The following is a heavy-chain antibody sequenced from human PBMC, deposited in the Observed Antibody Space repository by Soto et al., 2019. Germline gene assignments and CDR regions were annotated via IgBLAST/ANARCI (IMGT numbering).Heavy chain of an antibody. Sequence: GGSLRLSCAASGFTFSSYSMNWVRQAPGKGLEWVSSISSSSSHIFYADSVKGRFTISRDNAKNSLYLQMNSLRAEDTAVYYCATRYCTSTNCYSFDYWGQGTLVTVSS. J-gene: IGHJ4*02. D-gene: IGHD2-2*01. CDR2: ISSSSSHI. CDR1: GFTFSSYS. V-gene: IGHV3-21*01. CDR3: ATRYCTSTNCYSFDY.